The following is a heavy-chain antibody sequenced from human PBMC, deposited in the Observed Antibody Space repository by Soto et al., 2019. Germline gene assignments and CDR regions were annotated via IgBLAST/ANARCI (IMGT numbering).Heavy chain of an antibody. Sequence: GGSLRLSCAASGFTFSSYSMNWVRQAPGKGLEWVSYISSSSSTIYYADSVKGRFTISRDNAKNSLYLQMNSLRAEDTAVYYCARDIHVLRYFDWPGPSWGQGTMVTVSS. CDR3: ARDIHVLRYFDWPGPS. V-gene: IGHV3-48*01. J-gene: IGHJ3*01. D-gene: IGHD3-9*01. CDR2: ISSSSSTI. CDR1: GFTFSSYS.